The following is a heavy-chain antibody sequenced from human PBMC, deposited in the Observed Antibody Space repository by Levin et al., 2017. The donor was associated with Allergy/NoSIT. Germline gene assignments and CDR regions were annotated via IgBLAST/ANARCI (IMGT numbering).Heavy chain of an antibody. CDR3: ARSYSSSWYNKDAFDI. CDR2: IYPGDSDT. CDR1: GYSFTSYW. J-gene: IGHJ3*02. V-gene: IGHV5-51*01. Sequence: KVSCKGSGYSFTSYWIGWVRQMPGKGLEWMGIIYPGDSDTRHSPSFQGQVTISADKAISTAYLQWSSLKASDTAMYYCARSYSSSWYNKDAFDIWGQGTMVTVSS. D-gene: IGHD6-13*01.